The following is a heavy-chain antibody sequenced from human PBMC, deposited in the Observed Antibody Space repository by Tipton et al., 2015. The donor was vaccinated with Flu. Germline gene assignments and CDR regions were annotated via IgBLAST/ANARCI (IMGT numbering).Heavy chain of an antibody. D-gene: IGHD4/OR15-4a*01. CDR2: INPNSGGT. Sequence: QLVQPGAEVKKPGASVKVSCKASGYTFTGYYMHWVRQAPRQGLEWMGWINPNSGGTNYAQKFQGRVTMTRDTSISTAYMELSRLRSDDTAVYYCARVRVRPDPYYYGMDVWGQGTTVTVSS. V-gene: IGHV1-2*02. J-gene: IGHJ6*02. CDR3: ARVRVRPDPYYYGMDV. CDR1: GYTFTGYY.